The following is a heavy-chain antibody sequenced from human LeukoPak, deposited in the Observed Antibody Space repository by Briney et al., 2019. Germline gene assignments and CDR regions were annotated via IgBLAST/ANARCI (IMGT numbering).Heavy chain of an antibody. Sequence: ASVKVSCKASGYTFTSYGISWVRQAPGQGLEWMGWISAYNDNTNYAQKLQGRVTMTTDTSTSTAYMELRSLRSDDTAVYYCARDGSEYDILTGYPKDYWGQGTLVTVSS. CDR1: GYTFTSYG. V-gene: IGHV1-18*01. CDR2: ISAYNDNT. D-gene: IGHD3-9*01. CDR3: ARDGSEYDILTGYPKDY. J-gene: IGHJ4*02.